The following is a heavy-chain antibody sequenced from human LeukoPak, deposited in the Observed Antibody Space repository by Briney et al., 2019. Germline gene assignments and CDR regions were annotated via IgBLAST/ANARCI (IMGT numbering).Heavy chain of an antibody. J-gene: IGHJ4*02. CDR1: GYTFTSYG. Sequence: GASVKVSCKASGYTFTSYGISWVRQAPGQGLEWMGWISAYNGNTNYAQKLQGRVIMTTDTSTSTAYMELRSLRSDDTAVYYCARARPYEGVRGVIIPSSYWGQGTLVTVSS. D-gene: IGHD3-10*01. CDR3: ARARPYEGVRGVIIPSSY. CDR2: ISAYNGNT. V-gene: IGHV1-18*01.